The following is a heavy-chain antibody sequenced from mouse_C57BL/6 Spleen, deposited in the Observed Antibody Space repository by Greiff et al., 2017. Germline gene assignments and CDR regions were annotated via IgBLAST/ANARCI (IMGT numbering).Heavy chain of an antibody. CDR2: INPNNGGT. CDR3: ARLHYYGSSWYFDV. Sequence: EVQLVESGPELVKPGASVKIPCTASGYTFTDYNMDWVKQSHGKSLEWIGDINPNNGGTIYNQTFQGKATLTVDKSSSTAYMELRSLTSEDTAVYYCARLHYYGSSWYFDVWGTGTTVTVSS. V-gene: IGHV1-18*01. J-gene: IGHJ1*03. CDR1: GYTFTDYN. D-gene: IGHD1-1*01.